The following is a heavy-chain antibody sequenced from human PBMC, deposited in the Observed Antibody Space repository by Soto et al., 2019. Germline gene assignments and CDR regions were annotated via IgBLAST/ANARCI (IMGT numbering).Heavy chain of an antibody. J-gene: IGHJ4*02. CDR3: ARDPRYYDSGGYYDY. D-gene: IGHD3-22*01. V-gene: IGHV3-23*01. CDR2: VSGSGSTT. CDR1: GFSFTTYA. Sequence: EVQLLESGGGLVQPGGSVRLSCAASGFSFTTYAMGWVRQAPGKGLEWVSAVSGSGSTTYYADSVKGRFIISRNNAKTTAYLYMNSLRAEDTAVYYCARDPRYYDSGGYYDYWGQGTLVTVSS.